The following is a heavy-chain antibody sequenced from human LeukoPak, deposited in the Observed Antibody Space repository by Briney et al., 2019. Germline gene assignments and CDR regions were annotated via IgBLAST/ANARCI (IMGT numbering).Heavy chain of an antibody. CDR3: ARVWGCSSTSCYRGYYYMDV. Sequence: GGPVKVSCKASGYTFTSYGISWVRQAPGQGLEWMGWISAYNGNTNYAQKLQGRVTMTTDTSTSTAYMELRSLRSDDTAVYYCARVWGCSSTSCYRGYYYMDVWGKGTTVTVSS. V-gene: IGHV1-18*01. D-gene: IGHD2-2*02. CDR1: GYTFTSYG. J-gene: IGHJ6*03. CDR2: ISAYNGNT.